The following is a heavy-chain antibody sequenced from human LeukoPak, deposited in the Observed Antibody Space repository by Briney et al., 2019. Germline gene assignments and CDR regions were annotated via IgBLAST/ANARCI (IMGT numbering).Heavy chain of an antibody. J-gene: IGHJ4*02. CDR1: GFTFSDYY. CDR2: ISSSGSTI. V-gene: IGHV3-11*01. D-gene: IGHD4-17*01. Sequence: GGSLRLSCAASGFTFSDYYMSWIRQAPGKGLEWVSYISSSGSTIYYADSVKGRFTISRDNSKNTLYLQMNSLRAEDTAVYYCAKGRPYGDHWFDYWGQGTLVTVSS. CDR3: AKGRPYGDHWFDY.